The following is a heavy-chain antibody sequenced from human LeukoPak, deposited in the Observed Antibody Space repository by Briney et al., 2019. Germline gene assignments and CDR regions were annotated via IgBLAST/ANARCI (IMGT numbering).Heavy chain of an antibody. D-gene: IGHD3-22*01. CDR1: GGSISSYY. CDR2: IYTSGST. V-gene: IGHV4-4*07. Sequence: SETLSLTCTVSGGSISSYYWSWIRQPAGKGLEWIGRIYTSGSTNYNPSLKSRVTMSVDTSKNQFSLKLSSVTAADTAVYYCARDVYYDSSGYYYYYGMDVWDQGTTVTVSS. CDR3: ARDVYYDSSGYYYYYGMDV. J-gene: IGHJ6*02.